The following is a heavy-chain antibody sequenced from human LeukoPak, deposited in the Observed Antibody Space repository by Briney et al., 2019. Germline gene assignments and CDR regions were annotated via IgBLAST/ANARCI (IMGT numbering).Heavy chain of an antibody. Sequence: SETLSLTCTVSGYSINRGYYWGWIRQPPGKGLEWIGTVYHSGNTYCNASLQSRVTLSLDTSNNQFSLKLSSVTAADTAVYYCASIRYYYDSGRLADWGQGTLVIVSS. D-gene: IGHD3-10*01. V-gene: IGHV4-38-2*02. CDR1: GYSINRGYY. CDR2: VYHSGNT. CDR3: ASIRYYYDSGRLAD. J-gene: IGHJ4*02.